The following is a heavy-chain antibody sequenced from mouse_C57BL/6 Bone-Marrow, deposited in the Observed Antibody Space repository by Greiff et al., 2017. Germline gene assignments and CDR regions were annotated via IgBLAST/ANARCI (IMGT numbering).Heavy chain of an antibody. J-gene: IGHJ1*03. V-gene: IGHV5-17*01. CDR2: ISSGSSTI. CDR1: GFTFSDYG. CDR3: ATFDV. Sequence: EVQGVESGGGLVKPGGSLKLSCAASGFTFSDYGMHWVRQAPEKGLEWVAYISSGSSTIYYADTVKGGFTISRDNAKNTLFLQMTSLRSEDTAMYYCATFDVWGTGTTVTVSS.